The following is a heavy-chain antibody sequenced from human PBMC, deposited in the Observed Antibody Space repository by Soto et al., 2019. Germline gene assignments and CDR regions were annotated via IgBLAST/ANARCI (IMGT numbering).Heavy chain of an antibody. Sequence: SATLSLTCTVSGGSISSSSYYWGWIRQPPGKGLEWIGSIYYSGSTYYNPSLKSRVTISVDTSKNQFSLKLSSVTAADTAVYYCARHRPTNYYYYMDVWGKGTTVTVSS. CDR1: GGSISSSSYY. CDR2: IYYSGST. D-gene: IGHD5-12*01. J-gene: IGHJ6*03. CDR3: ARHRPTNYYYYMDV. V-gene: IGHV4-39*01.